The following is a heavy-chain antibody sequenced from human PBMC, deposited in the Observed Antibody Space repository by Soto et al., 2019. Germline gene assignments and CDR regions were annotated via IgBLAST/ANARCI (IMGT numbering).Heavy chain of an antibody. CDR2: ISRSGSVI. V-gene: IGHV3-48*03. D-gene: IGHD3-3*01. CDR3: ASVTLRFSYGIDL. J-gene: IGHJ6*02. Sequence: GGSLRLSCAASELTFSNSEMHWVRQAPGKGLEWLSYISRSGSVIYYADSVKGRFTISRDNAKNLLYLQMNSLRAEDTAVYFCASVTLRFSYGIDLWGQGTTVTSP. CDR1: ELTFSNSE.